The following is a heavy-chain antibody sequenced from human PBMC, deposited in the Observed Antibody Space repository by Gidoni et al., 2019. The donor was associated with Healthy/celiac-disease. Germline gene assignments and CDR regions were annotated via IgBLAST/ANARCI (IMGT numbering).Heavy chain of an antibody. CDR3: AKDFSPIAVAGTCYFDY. D-gene: IGHD6-19*01. CDR2: ISWDGGST. CDR1: GFTFDDYT. V-gene: IGHV3-43*01. J-gene: IGHJ4*02. Sequence: EVQLVESGGVVVQPGGSLRLSCAASGFTFDDYTMHWVRQAPGKGLEWVSLISWDGGSTYYADSVKGRFTISRDNSKNSLYLQMNSLRTEDTALYYCAKDFSPIAVAGTCYFDYWGQGTLVTVSS.